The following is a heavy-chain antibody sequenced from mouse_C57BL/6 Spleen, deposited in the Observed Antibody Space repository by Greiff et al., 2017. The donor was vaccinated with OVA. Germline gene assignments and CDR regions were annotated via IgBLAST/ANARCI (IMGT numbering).Heavy chain of an antibody. J-gene: IGHJ3*01. D-gene: IGHD2-4*01. CDR3: TREKDYYYDKAWFAY. V-gene: IGHV1-15*01. CDR1: GYTFTDYE. CDR2: IDPETGGT. Sequence: QVQLQQSGAELVRPGASVTLSCKASGYTFTDYEMHWVKQTPVHGLEWIGAIDPETGGTAYNQKFKGKAILTADKSSSTAYMELRSLTSEDSAVYYCTREKDYYYDKAWFAYWGQGTLVTVSA.